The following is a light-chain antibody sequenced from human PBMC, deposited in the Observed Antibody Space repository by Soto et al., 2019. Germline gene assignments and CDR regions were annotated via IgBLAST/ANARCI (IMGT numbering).Light chain of an antibody. CDR3: HQYASSPLT. CDR1: QRVASNL. V-gene: IGKV3-20*01. Sequence: EIVLTQSPGTLSLSPGERATLSCRASQRVASNLLAWFQQRPGQPPRLLIYDATGRATGIPDRFSGSGSATDFTLTINRLEPEDFAVYYCHQYASSPLTFGQGTKLEIK. J-gene: IGKJ2*01. CDR2: DAT.